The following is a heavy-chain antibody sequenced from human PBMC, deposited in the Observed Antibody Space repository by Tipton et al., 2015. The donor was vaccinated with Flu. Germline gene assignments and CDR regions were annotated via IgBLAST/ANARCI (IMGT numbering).Heavy chain of an antibody. D-gene: IGHD2-21*02. CDR1: GGSISSDNYY. Sequence: TLSLTCNVSGGSISSDNYYWNWIRQPAGKGLEWIGRIYTSGSTNYNLSLKRRLTISVDTSKNQFSLKLSSVTSVDTAVYYCARGRLSLPLYHYGMDVWGQGTMVTVSS. CDR2: IYTSGST. J-gene: IGHJ6*02. V-gene: IGHV4-61*02. CDR3: ARGRLSLPLYHYGMDV.